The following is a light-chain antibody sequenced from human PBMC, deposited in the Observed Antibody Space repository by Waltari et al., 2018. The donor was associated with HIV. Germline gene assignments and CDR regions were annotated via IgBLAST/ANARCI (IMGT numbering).Light chain of an antibody. J-gene: IGKJ1*01. CDR3: QQYYMTPWT. CDR1: QSINSW. CDR2: ETT. V-gene: IGKV1-5*03. Sequence: DIQMTQSPSTLSASVGDRATITCRTSQSINSWSDWYQYKPGKVPKLLIYETTTIESGGPSRFSGSGFGTDFTLTINSLQAEDAAVYFCQQYYMTPWTFGQGTKVEI.